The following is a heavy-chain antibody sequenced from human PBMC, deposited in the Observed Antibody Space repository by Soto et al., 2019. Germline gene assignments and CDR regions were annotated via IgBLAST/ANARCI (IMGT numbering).Heavy chain of an antibody. CDR3: ARDPGSRGNYYFDF. D-gene: IGHD6-13*01. Sequence: GGSLRLSCEASGFTFTTYSLDWVCQVAGKGLEWVSSISSSSTYIYYSDSVRGRFTISRDNAKNSLYLQMNSLRTEDTAVYYCARDPGSRGNYYFDFWGQGTLVTVSS. J-gene: IGHJ4*02. CDR1: GFTFTTYS. CDR2: ISSSSTYI. V-gene: IGHV3-21*01.